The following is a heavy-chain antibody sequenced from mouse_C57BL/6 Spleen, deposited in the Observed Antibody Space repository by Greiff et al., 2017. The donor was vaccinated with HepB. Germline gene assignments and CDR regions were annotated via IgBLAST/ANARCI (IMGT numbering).Heavy chain of an antibody. CDR1: GYTFTSYW. CDR3: AANYGSSPTEYFDV. CDR2: IDPSDSYT. D-gene: IGHD1-1*01. J-gene: IGHJ1*03. V-gene: IGHV1-69*01. Sequence: QVQLQQPGAELVMPGASVKLSCKASGYTFTSYWMHWVKQRPGQGLEWIGEIDPSDSYTNYNQKFKGKSTLTVDKSSSTAYMQLSSLTSEDSAVYYCAANYGSSPTEYFDVWGTGTTVTVSS.